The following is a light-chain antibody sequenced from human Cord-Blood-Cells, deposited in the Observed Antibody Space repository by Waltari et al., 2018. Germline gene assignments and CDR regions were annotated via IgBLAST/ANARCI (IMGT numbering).Light chain of an antibody. V-gene: IGLV4-69*01. Sequence: QLVLTQSPSASASLGASVKLTCTLRSGLSSYAIAWHPQQPEKGPRDSKKLNSDGSHSKGDGIPDRFSGSSSGAERYLTISSLQSEDEADYYCQTWGTGMKVFGGGTKLTVL. J-gene: IGLJ3*02. CDR3: QTWGTGMKV. CDR2: LNSDGSH. CDR1: SGLSSYA.